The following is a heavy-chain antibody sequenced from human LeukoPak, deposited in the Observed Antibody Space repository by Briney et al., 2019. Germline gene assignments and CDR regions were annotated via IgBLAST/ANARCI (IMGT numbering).Heavy chain of an antibody. CDR2: ISGSGGST. CDR3: AKAPPYKKYFDY. J-gene: IGHJ4*02. Sequence: GGSLRLSCAASGFTFRNYVMSWVRQAPGKGLEWVSAISGSGGSTYYADSVKGRFTLSRDNSKNTLHLQMNSLRAEDTAVYYCAKAPPYKKYFDYWGQGTLVTVSS. D-gene: IGHD1-1*01. CDR1: GFTFRNYV. V-gene: IGHV3-23*01.